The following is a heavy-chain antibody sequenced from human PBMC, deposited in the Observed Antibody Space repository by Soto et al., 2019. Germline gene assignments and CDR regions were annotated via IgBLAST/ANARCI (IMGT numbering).Heavy chain of an antibody. CDR3: ATIWELLGPYYYYGMDV. D-gene: IGHD1-26*01. CDR1: GGSISSSSYY. Sequence: PSETLSLTCTVSGGSISSSSYYWGWIRHPPGKGLEWIGSIYYSGSTYYNPSLKSRVTISVDTSKNQFSLKLSSVTAAGTAVYYCATIWELLGPYYYYGMDVWGQGTTVT. CDR2: IYYSGST. V-gene: IGHV4-39*01. J-gene: IGHJ6*02.